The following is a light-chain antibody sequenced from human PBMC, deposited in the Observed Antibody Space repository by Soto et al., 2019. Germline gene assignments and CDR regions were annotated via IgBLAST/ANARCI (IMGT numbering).Light chain of an antibody. V-gene: IGKV3-15*01. CDR2: GAS. J-gene: IGKJ4*01. CDR1: QSVSSN. Sequence: EIVMTQSPATLSESPGERATLSCRASQSVSSNLAWYQQKPGQAPRLLIYGASTRATGIPARFSGSGSGTEFTLTISSLQSEDFAVYYCQQYNNWPPTFGGGTKVEIK. CDR3: QQYNNWPPT.